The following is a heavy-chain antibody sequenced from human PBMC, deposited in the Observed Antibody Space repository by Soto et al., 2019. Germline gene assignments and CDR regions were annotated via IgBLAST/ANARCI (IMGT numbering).Heavy chain of an antibody. Sequence: GGSLKLACAASGFTFIDAWMSWVRQAAGEGLDWVGRIKSKSDGVTTEYAAPGRGRFTISRDDSKNTLYLQMNSLKTEDTAVYYCTTDLWRIAVVVGSTGYFNPWGQGTPVTVSS. CDR1: GFTFIDAW. V-gene: IGHV3-15*01. D-gene: IGHD2-15*01. J-gene: IGHJ5*02. CDR3: TTDLWRIAVVVGSTGYFNP. CDR2: IKSKSDGVTT.